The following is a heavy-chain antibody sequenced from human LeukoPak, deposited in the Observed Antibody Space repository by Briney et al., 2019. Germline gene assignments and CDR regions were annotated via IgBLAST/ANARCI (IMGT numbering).Heavy chain of an antibody. J-gene: IGHJ6*02. CDR2: ISYDGSNK. CDR3: AREGPTSYDDYNGMDV. Sequence: GRSLRLSCAASGFTFSSYAMHWVRQAPGKGLEWVAVISYDGSNKYHADSEKGRFTISRDNSKNTLYLQMNSLRAEDTAVYHCAREGPTSYDDYNGMDVWGQGTTVTVSS. D-gene: IGHD5-12*01. CDR1: GFTFSSYA. V-gene: IGHV3-30-3*01.